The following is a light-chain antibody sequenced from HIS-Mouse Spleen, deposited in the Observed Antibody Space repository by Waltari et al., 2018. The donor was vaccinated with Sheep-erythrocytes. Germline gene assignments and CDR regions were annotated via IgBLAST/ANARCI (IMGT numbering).Light chain of an antibody. V-gene: IGLV2-11*01. Sequence: QSALTQPRSVSGSPGQSVTISCTGTSSDVGGYNYVSWYQQHPGKAPKLMSYDVSKRPSGVPDRFSGSKSGNTASLTISGLQAEDGADYYCCSYAGSYNHVFATGTKVTVL. CDR2: DVS. CDR1: SSDVGGYNY. CDR3: CSYAGSYNHV. J-gene: IGLJ1*01.